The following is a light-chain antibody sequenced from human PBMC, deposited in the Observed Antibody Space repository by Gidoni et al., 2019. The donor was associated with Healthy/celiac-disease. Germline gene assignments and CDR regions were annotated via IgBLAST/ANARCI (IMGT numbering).Light chain of an antibody. V-gene: IGLV1-40*01. CDR2: GNS. J-gene: IGLJ2*01. CDR3: QSYDSSLSDVV. Sequence: QSVLTQPPSVSEAPGPRATIPCTGSSSNIGAGYDVHWYQQLPGTAPKLLIYGNSNRPSGGPDRFSGSKSGTSASLAITVLQAEDEADYYCQSYDSSLSDVVFGGGTKLTVL. CDR1: SSNIGAGYD.